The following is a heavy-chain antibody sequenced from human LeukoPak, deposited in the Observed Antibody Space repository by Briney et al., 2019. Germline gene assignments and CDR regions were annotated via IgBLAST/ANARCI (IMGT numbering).Heavy chain of an antibody. J-gene: IGHJ4*02. V-gene: IGHV4-38-2*02. CDR1: GYSISSGYY. CDR2: IYHSGST. D-gene: IGHD3-22*01. CDR3: AREHVSYYDSSGFFDY. Sequence: SETLSLTCTVSGYSISSGYYWGWIRQPPGKGLEWIGSIYHSGSTYYNPSLKSRVTISVDTSKNQFSLKLISVTAADTAVYYCAREHVSYYDSSGFFDYWGQGTLVTVSS.